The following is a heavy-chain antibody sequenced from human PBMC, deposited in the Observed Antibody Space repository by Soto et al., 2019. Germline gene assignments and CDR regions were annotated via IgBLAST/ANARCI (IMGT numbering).Heavy chain of an antibody. D-gene: IGHD5-12*01. V-gene: IGHV1-2*04. J-gene: IGHJ4*02. CDR2: INSNSGGT. Sequence: QVQLVQSGAEVKKPGASVKVSCKASGYTFTGYYMHWVRQAPGQGLEWMGWINSNSGGTNYAQKFQGWVTMTRDTSISTAYMELSRLRSDDTAVYYCARDSGSGYDLGDFGYWGQGTLVTVSS. CDR3: ARDSGSGYDLGDFGY. CDR1: GYTFTGYY.